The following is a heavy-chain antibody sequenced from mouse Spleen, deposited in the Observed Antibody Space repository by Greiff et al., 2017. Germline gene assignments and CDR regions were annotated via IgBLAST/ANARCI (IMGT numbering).Heavy chain of an antibody. V-gene: IGHV1-22*01. CDR1: GYTFTDYN. CDR3: ARNPSYYSNYAYFDY. CDR2: INPNNGGT. D-gene: IGHD2-5*01. J-gene: IGHJ2*01. Sequence: EVKLEESGPELVKPGASVKMSCKASGYTFTDYNMHWVKQSHGKSLEWIGYINPNNGGTSYNQKFKGKATLTVNKSSSTAYMELRSLTSEDSAVYYCARNPSYYSNYAYFDYWGQGTTLTVSS.